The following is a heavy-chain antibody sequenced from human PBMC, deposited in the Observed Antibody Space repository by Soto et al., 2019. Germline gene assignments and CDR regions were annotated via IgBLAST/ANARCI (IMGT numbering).Heavy chain of an antibody. CDR2: IYSGGST. CDR1: GFIVSSNY. Sequence: EVQLVESGGGLIQPGGSLRLSCTASGFIVSSNYMSWVRQAPGKGLEWVSVIYSGGSTYYGDSVNGRFTISRDNSKYTLYLQMNTLRAEDTAVYHCARSPWGGPFDYWGQGTLVTVSS. J-gene: IGHJ4*02. CDR3: ARSPWGGPFDY. D-gene: IGHD7-27*01. V-gene: IGHV3-53*01.